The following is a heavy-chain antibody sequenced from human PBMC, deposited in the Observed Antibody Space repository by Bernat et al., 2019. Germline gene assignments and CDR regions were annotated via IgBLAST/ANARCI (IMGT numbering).Heavy chain of an antibody. J-gene: IGHJ4*02. CDR3: AKENDSSGYPVDGLDY. Sequence: QVQLVESGGGVVQPGRSLRLSCAASGFTFSSYAMHWVRQAPGKGLEWVAVISYDGSNKYYADSVKGRFTISRDNSKNTLYLQMNSLRAEDTAVYYCAKENDSSGYPVDGLDYWGQGTLVTVSS. D-gene: IGHD3-22*01. CDR2: ISYDGSNK. V-gene: IGHV3-30-3*01. CDR1: GFTFSSYA.